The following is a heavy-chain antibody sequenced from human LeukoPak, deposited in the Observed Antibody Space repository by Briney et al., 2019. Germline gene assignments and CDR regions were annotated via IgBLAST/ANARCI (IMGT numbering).Heavy chain of an antibody. CDR3: AKDGVLVPY. CDR2: ISGSGGST. Sequence: ETLSLTCTVSGGSISSYYWSWIRQPPGKGLEWVSAISGSGGSTYYADSVKGRFTISRDNSKNTLYLQMNSLRAEDTAVYYCAKDGVLVPYWGQGTLVTVSS. D-gene: IGHD3-3*02. J-gene: IGHJ4*02. V-gene: IGHV3-23*01. CDR1: GGSISSYY.